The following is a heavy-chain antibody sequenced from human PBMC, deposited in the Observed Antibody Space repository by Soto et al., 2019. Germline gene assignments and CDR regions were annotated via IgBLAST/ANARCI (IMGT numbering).Heavy chain of an antibody. D-gene: IGHD5-12*01. Sequence: PEGSLRLSCAASNFVFYDYPIHWVRQAPGKGLEWVAVVSHDGTKEYYSDSVKGRFSISRDNSNNTAFLQMNSLRAEDTAIYYCARESTITHFDHWGQGTLVTVSS. J-gene: IGHJ4*02. CDR3: ARESTITHFDH. CDR1: NFVFYDYP. CDR2: VSHDGTKE. V-gene: IGHV3-30-3*01.